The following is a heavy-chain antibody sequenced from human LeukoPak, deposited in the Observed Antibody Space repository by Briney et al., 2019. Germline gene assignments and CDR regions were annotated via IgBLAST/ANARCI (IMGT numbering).Heavy chain of an antibody. Sequence: SQTLSLTCTVSGGSISSGSYYWSWIRQPAGKGLEWIGRIYTSGSTNYNPSLKSRVTISVDTSKNQFSLKLSSVTAADTAVYYCARLNVFLWWQPKNWFDPWGQGTLVTVSS. J-gene: IGHJ5*02. D-gene: IGHD4/OR15-4a*01. V-gene: IGHV4-61*02. CDR3: ARLNVFLWWQPKNWFDP. CDR1: GGSISSGSYY. CDR2: IYTSGST.